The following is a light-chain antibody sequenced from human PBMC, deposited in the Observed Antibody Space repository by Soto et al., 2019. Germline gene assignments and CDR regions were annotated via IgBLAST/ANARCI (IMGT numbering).Light chain of an antibody. Sequence: DIQMTQSPSTLSASVGDRVTITCRASQRISSWLAWYQQKAGKAPKLLIYEASIFQSGVPSRFSGSGSGTEFTLTISGLQADDFATFYCQHFLTYPLTFCGGTKVDI. V-gene: IGKV1-5*03. J-gene: IGKJ4*01. CDR1: QRISSW. CDR3: QHFLTYPLT. CDR2: EAS.